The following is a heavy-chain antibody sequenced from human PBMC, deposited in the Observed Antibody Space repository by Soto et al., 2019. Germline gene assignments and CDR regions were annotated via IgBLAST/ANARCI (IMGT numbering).Heavy chain of an antibody. Sequence: GGSLRLSCAASGFTFSSYGMHWVRQAPGKGLEWVAVISYDGSNKYYADSVKGRFTISRDSSKNTLYLQMNSLRAEDTAVYYCAKGRGDYYYYGMDVWGQGTTVTVSS. CDR1: GFTFSSYG. V-gene: IGHV3-30*18. J-gene: IGHJ6*02. D-gene: IGHD2-15*01. CDR3: AKGRGDYYYYGMDV. CDR2: ISYDGSNK.